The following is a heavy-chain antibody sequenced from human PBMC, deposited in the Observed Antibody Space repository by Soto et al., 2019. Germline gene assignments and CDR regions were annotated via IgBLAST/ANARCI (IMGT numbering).Heavy chain of an antibody. CDR1: GFTFSSYW. J-gene: IGHJ4*02. CDR2: IKQDGSEK. CDR3: ARDWALYSSSSAPPEVDY. Sequence: GGSLRLSCAASGFTFSSYWMSWVRQAPGKGLEWVANIKQDGSEKYYVDSVKGRFTISRDNAKNSLYLQMNSLRAEDTAVYYCARDWALYSSSSAPPEVDYWGQGTLVTVSS. D-gene: IGHD6-6*01. V-gene: IGHV3-7*01.